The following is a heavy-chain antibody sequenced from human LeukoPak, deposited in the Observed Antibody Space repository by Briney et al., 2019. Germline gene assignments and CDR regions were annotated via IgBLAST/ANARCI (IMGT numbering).Heavy chain of an antibody. J-gene: IGHJ6*03. CDR2: IYYSGST. CDR3: ARVYYYYMDV. CDR1: GGSISTSNYY. V-gene: IGHV4-61*05. Sequence: SETLSLTCTVSGGSISTSNYYWGWIRQPPGKGLEWIGYIYYSGSTNYNPSLKSRVTISVDTSKNQFSLKLSSVTAADTAVYYCARVYYYYMDVWGKGTTVTISS.